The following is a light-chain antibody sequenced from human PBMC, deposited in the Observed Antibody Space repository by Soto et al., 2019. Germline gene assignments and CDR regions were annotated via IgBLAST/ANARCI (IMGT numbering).Light chain of an antibody. CDR1: QSLGGN. Sequence: IVMTHSPATLAVSPGDTATLSCRASQSLGGNLAWYQQKPGQGPRLLIFRASSRATGVPARFSTSGSGTEFTLTISGLQSEDFAIYYCQQYSNWPPWTFGPGTKVDIK. J-gene: IGKJ1*01. CDR3: QQYSNWPPWT. CDR2: RAS. V-gene: IGKV3-15*01.